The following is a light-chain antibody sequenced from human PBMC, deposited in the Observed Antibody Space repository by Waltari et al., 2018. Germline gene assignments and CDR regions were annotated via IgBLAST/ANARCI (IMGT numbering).Light chain of an antibody. V-gene: IGKV1-5*03. CDR3: QQYNTYPWT. CDR1: LSISDW. Sequence: DIQMTQSPSTLSASVGDRVTITCRASLSISDWLAWFQQKPGKAPKLLIYSTSSLASGVPSRFRGSGSGTVFTLTISSLQPDDFATYFCQQYNTYPWTFGQGTNEEI. CDR2: STS. J-gene: IGKJ1*01.